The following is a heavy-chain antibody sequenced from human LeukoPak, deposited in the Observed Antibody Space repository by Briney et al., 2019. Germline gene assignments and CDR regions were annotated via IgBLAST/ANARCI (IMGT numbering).Heavy chain of an antibody. V-gene: IGHV3-23*01. J-gene: IGHJ4*02. CDR3: ARDPFQEWELKTLDY. D-gene: IGHD1-26*01. Sequence: GGSLRLSSAASGFTFSSYAMTWVRQAPGKGLEWVSLISGGGGSTYYANSVTGRFTISRDNSKNTLYLQMNSLRADDTAVYYCARDPFQEWELKTLDYWGQGTLVTVSS. CDR2: ISGGGGST. CDR1: GFTFSSYA.